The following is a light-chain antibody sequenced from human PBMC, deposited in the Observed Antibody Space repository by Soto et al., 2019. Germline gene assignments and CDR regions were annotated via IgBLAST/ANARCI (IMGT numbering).Light chain of an antibody. CDR3: SSYTRSSTYV. Sequence: QSALTQPASVSGSPGQSITISFTGTSIDVGGYNYVSWYQQHPGKAPKLMIYEVSNRPSGVSNRFSGSKSGNTASLTISGLQAEDEADYYCSSYTRSSTYVFGTGTKVNVL. V-gene: IGLV2-14*01. CDR2: EVS. CDR1: SIDVGGYNY. J-gene: IGLJ1*01.